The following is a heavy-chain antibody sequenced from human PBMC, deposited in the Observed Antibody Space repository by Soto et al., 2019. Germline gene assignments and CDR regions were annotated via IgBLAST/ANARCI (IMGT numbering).Heavy chain of an antibody. CDR1: GFTFSSYV. J-gene: IGHJ6*02. CDR2: IWYDGSNK. D-gene: IGHD1-26*01. Sequence: GGSLRLSWAASGFTFSSYVMHWVRQAPGKGLEWVAVIWYDGSNKYYADSVKGRFTISRDNSKNTLYLQMNSLRAEDTAVYYCARDSLSGSYAYGMDVWGQGTTVTVSS. V-gene: IGHV3-33*01. CDR3: ARDSLSGSYAYGMDV.